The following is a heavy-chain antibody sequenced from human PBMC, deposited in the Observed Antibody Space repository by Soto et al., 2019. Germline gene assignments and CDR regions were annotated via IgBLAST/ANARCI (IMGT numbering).Heavy chain of an antibody. Sequence: SQTLSLTCTVSGGSISSYYWSWIRQPPGKGLEWIGYIYYSGSTNYNPSLKSRVTISVDTSKNQFSLKLSSVTAADTAVYYCARGHGDYYFDYGGQGTLVTVSS. CDR2: IYYSGST. V-gene: IGHV4-59*01. D-gene: IGHD4-17*01. CDR1: GGSISSYY. CDR3: ARGHGDYYFDY. J-gene: IGHJ4*02.